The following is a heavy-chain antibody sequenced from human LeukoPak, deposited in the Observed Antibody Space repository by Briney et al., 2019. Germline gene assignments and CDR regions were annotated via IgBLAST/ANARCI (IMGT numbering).Heavy chain of an antibody. D-gene: IGHD6-13*01. J-gene: IGHJ4*02. V-gene: IGHV4-4*02. CDR1: GGSISSSNW. CDR3: ARAGYSSSWSLFDY. Sequence: SETLSLTCAVSGGSISSSNWWSWVRQPPGKGLEWIGEIYHSGSTNYNPSLKSRVTISVDKSKNQFSLKLSFVTAADTAVYYCARAGYSSSWSLFDYWGQGTLVTVSS. CDR2: IYHSGST.